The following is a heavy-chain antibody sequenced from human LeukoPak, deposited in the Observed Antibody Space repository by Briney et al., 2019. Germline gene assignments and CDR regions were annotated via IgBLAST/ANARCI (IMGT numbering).Heavy chain of an antibody. D-gene: IGHD6-19*01. V-gene: IGHV3-64*01. CDR2: ISSNGGNT. Sequence: GGSLRLSCAASGFTLSWHSMHWVRQAPGKGLEFVSAISSNGGNTYYANSVKGRFTISRDSYKNTLFLQMGNLRAEDMALYYCARVGMTSGSGCDHWGQGTLVTVSS. CDR1: GFTLSWHS. J-gene: IGHJ4*02. CDR3: ARVGMTSGSGCDH.